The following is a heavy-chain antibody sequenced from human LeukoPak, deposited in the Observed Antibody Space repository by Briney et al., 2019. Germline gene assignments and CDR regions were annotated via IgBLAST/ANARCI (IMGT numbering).Heavy chain of an antibody. V-gene: IGHV4-31*02. CDR1: GCSISSGGYY. J-gene: IGHJ4*02. CDR2: IYYSGST. CDR3: ARSRVAGKGVKYFDY. D-gene: IGHD6-19*01. Sequence: SQTLSLTCTVSGCSISSGGYYWSWIRQPPGKGLEWIGYIYYSGSTYYNPSLKSRVTISVDTSKNQFSLKLSSVTAADTAVYYCARSRVAGKGVKYFDYWGQGTLVTVSS.